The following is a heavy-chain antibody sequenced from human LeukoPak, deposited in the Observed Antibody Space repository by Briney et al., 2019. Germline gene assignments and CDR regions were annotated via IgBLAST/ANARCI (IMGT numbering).Heavy chain of an antibody. CDR1: GFTVSSNY. V-gene: IGHV3-7*03. CDR3: ARVNGDYYLDY. J-gene: IGHJ4*02. Sequence: PGGSLRLSCAASGFTVSSNYMSWVRQAPGKGLEWVANIKQDGSEKYYVDSVKGRFPISRDNAKNSLYLQMNSLRAEDTAVYYCARVNGDYYLDYWGQGTLVTVSS. D-gene: IGHD4-17*01. CDR2: IKQDGSEK.